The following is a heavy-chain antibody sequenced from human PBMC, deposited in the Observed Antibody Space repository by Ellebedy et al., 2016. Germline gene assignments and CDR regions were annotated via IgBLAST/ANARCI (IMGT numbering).Heavy chain of an antibody. CDR3: AREGVSEFSIRGSMSPLDQ. CDR2: IYTDGIST. Sequence: GESLKISCAASGFSFSKYWMHWVRQAPGKGLVWVSRIYTDGISTRYADSVKGRFTISRDNARNTLYLDLNGLRPEDTAVYYCAREGVSEFSIRGSMSPLDQWGQGTLVTVDS. CDR1: GFSFSKYW. D-gene: IGHD3-10*01. J-gene: IGHJ4*02. V-gene: IGHV3-74*01.